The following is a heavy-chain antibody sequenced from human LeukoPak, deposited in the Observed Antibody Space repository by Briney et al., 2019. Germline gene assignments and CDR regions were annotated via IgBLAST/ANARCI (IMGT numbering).Heavy chain of an antibody. V-gene: IGHV4-34*01. CDR2: INHSGST. CDR3: ARDLMGIAYRGAFYY. Sequence: SETLSLTCAVYGGSFSAYYWNWIRKPPGKGLEWIGEINHSGSTNYNPSLKSRVTITVDTSKNQFSLRLSSVTAADTAVYYCARDLMGIAYRGAFYYWGQGTLVTVSS. D-gene: IGHD6-13*01. CDR1: GGSFSAYY. J-gene: IGHJ4*02.